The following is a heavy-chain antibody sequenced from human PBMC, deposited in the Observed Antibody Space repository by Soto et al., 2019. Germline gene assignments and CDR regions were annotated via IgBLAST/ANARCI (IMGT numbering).Heavy chain of an antibody. CDR1: GFTFSDYY. CDR2: ISSGAITI. V-gene: IGHV3-11*01. Sequence: GGSLRLSCAASGFTFSDYYMNWIRQAPGKGLEWVSYISSGAITIYYADSVKGRFTISRDNAKNSLYLQMNSLRAEDTAVYYCPGQDSRLSFEVGGERTLVTVSS. J-gene: IGHJ4*02. D-gene: IGHD6-13*01. CDR3: PGQDSRLSFEV.